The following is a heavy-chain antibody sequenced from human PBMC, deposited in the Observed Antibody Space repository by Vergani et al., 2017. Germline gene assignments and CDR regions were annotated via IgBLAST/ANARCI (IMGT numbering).Heavy chain of an antibody. CDR3: ARFSIQNWCDP. V-gene: IGHV4-59*01. D-gene: IGHD3-3*01. CDR1: GGSISSYY. Sequence: QVQLQESGPGLVTPSETLSLTCTVSGGSISSYYWSWIRQPPGKGLEWIGYIYYSGSTNYNPSLKSRVTISVDTSKNQFSLKLSSVTAADTAVYYCARFSIQNWCDPWGQGTLVTVSS. CDR2: IYYSGST. J-gene: IGHJ5*02.